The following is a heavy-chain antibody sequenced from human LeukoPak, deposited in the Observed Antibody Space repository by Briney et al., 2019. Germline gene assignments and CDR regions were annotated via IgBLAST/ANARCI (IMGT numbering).Heavy chain of an antibody. Sequence: PGGSLRLSCAASGFTFSSYAMSWVRQAPGKGLEWVSAISGSGGRTYYADSVKGRFTISRDNSKNTLYLQMNSLRAEDTAVYYCAKDPIAVAQAYYFDYWGQGTLVTVSS. CDR1: GFTFSSYA. V-gene: IGHV3-23*01. CDR3: AKDPIAVAQAYYFDY. J-gene: IGHJ4*02. D-gene: IGHD6-19*01. CDR2: ISGSGGRT.